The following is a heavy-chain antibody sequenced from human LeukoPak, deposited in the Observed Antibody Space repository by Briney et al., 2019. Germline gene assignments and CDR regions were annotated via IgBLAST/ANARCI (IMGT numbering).Heavy chain of an antibody. CDR3: ARVGRYCSSTSCYKAAYYYYYMDV. V-gene: IGHV4-59*01. J-gene: IGHJ6*03. CDR2: IYYSGST. CDR1: GGSISSYY. D-gene: IGHD2-2*02. Sequence: SGTLSLTCTVSGGSISSYYWSWIRQPPGKGLEWIGYIYYSGSTNYNPSLKGRVTISVDTSKNQFSLKLSSVTAADTAVYYCARVGRYCSSTSCYKAAYYYYYMDVWGKGTTVTISS.